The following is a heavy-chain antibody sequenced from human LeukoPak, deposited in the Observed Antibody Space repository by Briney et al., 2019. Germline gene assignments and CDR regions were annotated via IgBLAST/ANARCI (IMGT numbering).Heavy chain of an antibody. Sequence: GGSLRLSCAASGFTFSSYGMHWVRQAPGKGPEWVAFIRFDGSGKYYAGSMKGRPTISRDNSKNTVYLQMESLRVEDTAFYYCAKDGWLQSLDYWGQGTLVAVSA. V-gene: IGHV3-30*02. CDR1: GFTFSSYG. J-gene: IGHJ4*02. D-gene: IGHD5-18*01. CDR3: AKDGWLQSLDY. CDR2: IRFDGSGK.